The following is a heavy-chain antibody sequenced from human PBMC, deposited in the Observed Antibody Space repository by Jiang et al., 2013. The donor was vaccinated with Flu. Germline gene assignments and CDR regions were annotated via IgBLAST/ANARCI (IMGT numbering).Heavy chain of an antibody. J-gene: IGHJ4*02. CDR3: ARLRPSYSSSWYFDY. CDR2: IYYTGST. D-gene: IGHD6-13*01. CDR1: GGSISSYY. V-gene: IGHV4-59*08. Sequence: LLKPSETLSLTCTVSGGSISSYYWSWIRQPPGKGLEWIGYIYYTGSTNYNPSLKSRVTISVDTSKNQFSLKLSSVTAADTAVYYCARLRPSYSSSWYFDYWGQGTLVTVSS.